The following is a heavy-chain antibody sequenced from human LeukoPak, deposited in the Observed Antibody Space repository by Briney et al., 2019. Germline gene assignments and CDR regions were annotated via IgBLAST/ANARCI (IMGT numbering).Heavy chain of an antibody. V-gene: IGHV3-30-3*01. CDR1: GFTFRSYA. CDR2: MSYDGSNK. D-gene: IGHD4-17*01. J-gene: IGHJ4*02. CDR3: ARDREPPTDIFDY. Sequence: GGSLRLSCAASGFTFRSYAMHWVRQAPGKGLEWVAVMSYDGSNKYYADSVKGRFTISRDNSKNTLYLQMNSLRAEDTAVYYCARDREPPTDIFDYWGQGTLVTVSS.